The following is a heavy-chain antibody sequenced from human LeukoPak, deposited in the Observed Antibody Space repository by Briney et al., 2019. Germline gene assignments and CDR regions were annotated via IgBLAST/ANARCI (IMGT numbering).Heavy chain of an antibody. J-gene: IGHJ6*04. CDR1: GGSISSSNR. V-gene: IGHV4-4*02. CDR2: IYHSGST. D-gene: IGHD1/OR15-1a*01. Sequence: SETLSLTCAVSGGSISSSNRWSWVRQPPGKGLEWIGEIYHSGSTNYNPSLKSRVTISVDKSKNQFSLKLSSVTAADTAVYYCARSVAGTYYYYYYGMDVWGKGTTVTVSS. CDR3: ARSVAGTYYYYYYGMDV.